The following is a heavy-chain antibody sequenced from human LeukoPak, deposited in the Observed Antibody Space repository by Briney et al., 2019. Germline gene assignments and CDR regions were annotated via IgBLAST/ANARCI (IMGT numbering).Heavy chain of an antibody. CDR2: IYYSGST. J-gene: IGHJ5*02. Sequence: PSETLSLTCTVSGGSISSSSYYWGWIRQPPGKGLEWIGSIYYSGSTYYNPSLKSRVTISVDTSKNQFSLKLSSVTAADTAVYYCAREVVTDHNWFDPWGQGTLVTVSS. CDR1: GGSISSSSYY. V-gene: IGHV4-39*07. CDR3: AREVVTDHNWFDP. D-gene: IGHD2-15*01.